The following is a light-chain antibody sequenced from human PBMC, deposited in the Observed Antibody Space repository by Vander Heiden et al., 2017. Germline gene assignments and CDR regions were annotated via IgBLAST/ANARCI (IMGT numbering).Light chain of an antibody. J-gene: IGLJ1*01. V-gene: IGLV3-21*02. CDR1: NVGSKS. CDR3: QVWDRSSDHYV. CDR2: EDS. Sequence: YELTQPPSVSVAPRETATITCGGKNVGSKSVSWYQQRPGQAPVLVVLEDSDRPSGIPERFSGSNSGNTATLTITRVEAGDEADYFCQVWDRSSDHYVFGIGTKVTVL.